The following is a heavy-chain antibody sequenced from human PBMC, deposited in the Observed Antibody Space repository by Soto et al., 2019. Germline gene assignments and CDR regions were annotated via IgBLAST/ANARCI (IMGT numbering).Heavy chain of an antibody. CDR2: IYYSGST. CDR3: ARESYDFWSGYYTAHYYYYMDV. CDR1: GGSISSYY. Sequence: SETLSLTCTVSGGSISSYYWSWIRQPPGKGLEWIGYIYYSGSTNYNPSLKSRVTISVDTSKNQFSLKLSSVTAADTAVYYCARESYDFWSGYYTAHYYYYMDVWGKGTTVTVYS. J-gene: IGHJ6*03. V-gene: IGHV4-59*01. D-gene: IGHD3-3*01.